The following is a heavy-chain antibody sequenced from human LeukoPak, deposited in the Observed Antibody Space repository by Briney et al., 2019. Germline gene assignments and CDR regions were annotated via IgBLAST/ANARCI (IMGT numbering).Heavy chain of an antibody. V-gene: IGHV3-23*01. CDR2: ISGSGGNT. CDR1: GFTFSSFA. Sequence: PGGSLRLSRAASGFTFSSFAMGWVRLAPGKGLEWVSTISGSGGNTYYADSVKGRFTISRDNSKNTLYLQMSSLRAEDTAVYYCAKDRGRYYDSSGYYWGYYFDSWGQGILVTVST. CDR3: AKDRGRYYDSSGYYWGYYFDS. D-gene: IGHD3-22*01. J-gene: IGHJ4*02.